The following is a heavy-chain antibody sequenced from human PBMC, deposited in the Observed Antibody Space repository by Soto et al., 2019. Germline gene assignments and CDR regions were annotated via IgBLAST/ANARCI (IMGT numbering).Heavy chain of an antibody. CDR1: GGSISSYY. CDR3: ARDAGAVTTPHNWFDP. V-gene: IGHV4-59*01. Sequence: QVQLQESGPGLVKPSETLSLTCTVSGGSISSYYWSWIRQPPGKGLEWIGYIYYSGSTNYNPSLKSRVTISVDTSKNQFSLKLSSVTAADTAVYYCARDAGAVTTPHNWFDPWGQGTLVTVSS. J-gene: IGHJ5*02. CDR2: IYYSGST. D-gene: IGHD4-17*01.